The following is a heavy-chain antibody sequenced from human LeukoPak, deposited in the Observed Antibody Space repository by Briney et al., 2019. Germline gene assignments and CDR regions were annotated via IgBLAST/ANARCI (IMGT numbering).Heavy chain of an antibody. D-gene: IGHD5-12*01. CDR3: AGGLGRWLQLLGNWFDP. CDR2: INHSGST. Sequence: SETLSLTCAVYGGSFSGYYWSWIRQPPGKGLEWIGEINHSGSTNYNPSLKSRVTISVDTSKNQFSLKLSSVTAADTAVYYCAGGLGRWLQLLGNWFDPWGQGTLVTVSS. V-gene: IGHV4-34*01. CDR1: GGSFSGYY. J-gene: IGHJ5*02.